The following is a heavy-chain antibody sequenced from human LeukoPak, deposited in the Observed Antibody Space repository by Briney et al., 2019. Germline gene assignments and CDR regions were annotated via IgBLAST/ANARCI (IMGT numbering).Heavy chain of an antibody. CDR1: GGSISSGGYC. D-gene: IGHD5-18*01. Sequence: SETLSLTCSVSGGSISSGGYCWSWIRQHPGKGLEWIGYIFYSGSTYYNPSLKSRVTISVDTSENQFSLRLSSVTAADTAVYYCARYYTAMVNFDYWGQGTLVTVSS. CDR3: ARYYTAMVNFDY. CDR2: IFYSGST. V-gene: IGHV4-31*03. J-gene: IGHJ4*02.